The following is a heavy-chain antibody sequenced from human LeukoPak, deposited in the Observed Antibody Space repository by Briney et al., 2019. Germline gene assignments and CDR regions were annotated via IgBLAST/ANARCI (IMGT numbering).Heavy chain of an antibody. Sequence: PGGSLRLSCAASGFTVSSNYMSWVRQAAGKGLEWVSAIYSGGSTYYADSVKGRFTISRDNSKNTLYLQMSSLRGEDTAVYYWARHNWNDIYYYYGMEVWGQGTTVTVSS. CDR2: IYSGGST. J-gene: IGHJ6*02. V-gene: IGHV3-53*01. CDR1: GFTVSSNY. CDR3: ARHNWNDIYYYYGMEV. D-gene: IGHD1-20*01.